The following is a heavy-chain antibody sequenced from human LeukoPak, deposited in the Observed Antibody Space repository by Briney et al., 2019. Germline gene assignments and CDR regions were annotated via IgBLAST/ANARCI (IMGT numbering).Heavy chain of an antibody. D-gene: IGHD2-2*01. Sequence: PSETLSLTCAVYGGSFSGYYWSWIRQPPGKGLEWIGEINHSGSTNYNSSLKSRVTISVDTSKNQFSLKLSSVTAADTAVYYCARGPPVVVPAAPHYFQHWGQGTLVTVSS. CDR1: GGSFSGYY. CDR3: ARGPPVVVPAAPHYFQH. J-gene: IGHJ1*01. CDR2: INHSGST. V-gene: IGHV4-34*01.